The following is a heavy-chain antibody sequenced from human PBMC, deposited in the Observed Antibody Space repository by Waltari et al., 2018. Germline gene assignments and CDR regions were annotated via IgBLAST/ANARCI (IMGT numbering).Heavy chain of an antibody. CDR1: GFALSSYY. J-gene: IGHJ4*01. CDR3: ARGGTVTDFDY. V-gene: IGHV3-13*01. CDR2: IGTADDT. Sequence: EVQLVESGGGLVQPGGSLRLSCSTSGFALSSYYMHGVRQATGKGLEWVSSIGTADDTYHSGSVKGRFTISRENAKNSLHLQMNALRAEDTAVYYCARGGTVTDFDYWGHGTLVIVSS. D-gene: IGHD4-17*01.